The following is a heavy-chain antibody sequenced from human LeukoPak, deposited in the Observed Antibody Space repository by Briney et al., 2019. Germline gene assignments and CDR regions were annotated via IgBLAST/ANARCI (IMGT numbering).Heavy chain of an antibody. J-gene: IGHJ5*02. V-gene: IGHV5-51*01. D-gene: IGHD3-22*01. CDR3: ARPNYYDSSGYSWFDP. CDR1: GYSFTNYW. CDR2: IYPGDSDT. Sequence: GESLKVSCKGSGYSFTNYWIGWVRQMPGKGLEWMGIIYPGDSDTRYSPSFQGQVTISADKSISTAYLQWSSLKASDTAMYYCARPNYYDSSGYSWFDPWGQGTLVTVSS.